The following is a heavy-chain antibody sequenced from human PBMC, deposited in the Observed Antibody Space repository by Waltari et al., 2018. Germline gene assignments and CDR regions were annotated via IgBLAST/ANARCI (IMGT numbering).Heavy chain of an antibody. CDR3: TTRPPGIAAAGSRRIFDY. J-gene: IGHJ4*02. D-gene: IGHD6-13*01. Sequence: QLQLQESGPGLVKPSETLSLTCTVSGGSISSSSYYWGWIRHPPGKGLEWIGSIYYSGRTYYTPPPKSRVTISVDTSKNQFSLKLSSVTAADTAVYYCTTRPPGIAAAGSRRIFDYWGQGTLVTVSS. CDR2: IYYSGRT. V-gene: IGHV4-39*07. CDR1: GGSISSSSYY.